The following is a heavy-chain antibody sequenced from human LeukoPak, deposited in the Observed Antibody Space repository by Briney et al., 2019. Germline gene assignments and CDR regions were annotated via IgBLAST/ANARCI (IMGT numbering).Heavy chain of an antibody. Sequence: GGSLRLSCAASGFTFSAYSMNWVRQAPGKGLESVSYITSSSSTINYADSVKGRFTISRDNSKNTLYLQMNSLRAEDTAAYYCANSGGLRFLEWLLSWGQGTLVTVSS. CDR1: GFTFSAYS. V-gene: IGHV3-48*01. J-gene: IGHJ5*02. CDR3: ANSGGLRFLEWLLS. D-gene: IGHD3-3*01. CDR2: ITSSSSTI.